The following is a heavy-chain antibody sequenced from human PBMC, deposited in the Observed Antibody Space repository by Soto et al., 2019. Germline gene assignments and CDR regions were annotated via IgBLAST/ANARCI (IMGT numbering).Heavy chain of an antibody. Sequence: PGGSLRLSCAASGFTFSSYAMSWVRQAPGKGLEWVSAISGSGGSTYYADSVKGRFTISRDNSKNTLYLQMNSLRAEDTAVYYCARVVAATLSLGWFDPWGQGTLVTVSS. J-gene: IGHJ5*02. D-gene: IGHD2-15*01. CDR2: ISGSGGST. CDR1: GFTFSSYA. V-gene: IGHV3-23*01. CDR3: ARVVAATLSLGWFDP.